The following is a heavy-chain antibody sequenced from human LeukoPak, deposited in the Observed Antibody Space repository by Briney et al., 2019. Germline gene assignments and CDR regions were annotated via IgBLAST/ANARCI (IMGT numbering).Heavy chain of an antibody. CDR1: GFTFSSYW. J-gene: IGHJ4*02. V-gene: IGHV3-7*01. D-gene: IGHD3-16*01. CDR3: ARLGEKADFDY. Sequence: GGSLRLSCAASGFTFSSYWMSWVRQAPGKGLEWVANIKQDGSGKYYVDSVKGRFTMSRDNAKNSLYLQMNSLRAEDTAVYYCARLGEKADFDYWGQGTLVTVPS. CDR2: IKQDGSGK.